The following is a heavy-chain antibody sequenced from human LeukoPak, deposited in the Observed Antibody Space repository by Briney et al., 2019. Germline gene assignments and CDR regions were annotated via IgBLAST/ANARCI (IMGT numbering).Heavy chain of an antibody. CDR2: INPNSGGT. Sequence: ASVKVSCKASGYTFTGYYMHWVRQAPGPGLEWMGWINPNSGGTNYAQKFQGWVTMTRDTSISTAYMELSRLRSDDTAVYYCARDRMVLPSAPPLYYYYYGMDVWGQGTTVTVSS. V-gene: IGHV1-2*04. CDR3: ARDRMVLPSAPPLYYYYYGMDV. J-gene: IGHJ6*02. D-gene: IGHD3-10*01. CDR1: GYTFTGYY.